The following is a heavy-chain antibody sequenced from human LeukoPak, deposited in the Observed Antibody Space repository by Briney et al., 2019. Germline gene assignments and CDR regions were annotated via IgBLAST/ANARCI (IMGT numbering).Heavy chain of an antibody. Sequence: GGSLRLSCAASGFIFSTYGIHWVRQAPGKGLEWVAVISNDGSNKYYADSVKGRFTISRDNSKNTLYLQMNSLRAEDTAVYYCARDPSVMVYAIRAFDIWGQGTMVTVSS. CDR1: GFIFSTYG. J-gene: IGHJ3*02. CDR3: ARDPSVMVYAIRAFDI. CDR2: ISNDGSNK. D-gene: IGHD2-8*01. V-gene: IGHV3-30*03.